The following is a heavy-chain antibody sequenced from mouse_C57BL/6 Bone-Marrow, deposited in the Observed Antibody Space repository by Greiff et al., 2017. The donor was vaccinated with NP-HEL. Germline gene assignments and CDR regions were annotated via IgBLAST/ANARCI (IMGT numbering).Heavy chain of an antibody. CDR1: GYTFTGYW. CDR3: ARWGSYYGSQTYDY. D-gene: IGHD1-1*01. J-gene: IGHJ2*01. CDR2: ILPGSGST. V-gene: IGHV1-9*01. Sequence: QVQLQQSGAELMKPGASVKLSCKATGYTFTGYWIEWVKQRPGHGLEWIGEILPGSGSTNYNEKFKGKATFTADTSSNTAYMQLSSLTTKDSAIYYGARWGSYYGSQTYDYWGQGTTITLSS.